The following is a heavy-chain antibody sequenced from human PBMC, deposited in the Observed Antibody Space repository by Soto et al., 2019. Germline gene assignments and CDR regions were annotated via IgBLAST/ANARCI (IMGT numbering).Heavy chain of an antibody. CDR3: ARDQLAVAAPGDDAFDI. V-gene: IGHV1-46*01. J-gene: IGHJ3*02. CDR2: INPSGGST. CDR1: GYTFTSYY. D-gene: IGHD6-19*01. Sequence: QVQLVQSGAEVKKPGASVKVSCKASGYTFTSYYMHWVRQAPGQGLEWLGIINPSGGSTSYAQKFHGRVTMTRDTSTSTVYMELSSLRSEDTAVYYCARDQLAVAAPGDDAFDIWGQGTMVTVSS.